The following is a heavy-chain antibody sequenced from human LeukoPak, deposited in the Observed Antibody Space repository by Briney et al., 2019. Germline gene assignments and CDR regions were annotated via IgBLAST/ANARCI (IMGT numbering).Heavy chain of an antibody. D-gene: IGHD3-22*01. CDR1: GYTFTGHH. Sequence: ASLKDACKPSGYTFTGHHMHWVRQAPGQRLEWMGWINPTSGCTNYAQTFQGRVTMTRNTSISTAYMELSRLRSDDTAVYYCARDRPYYYDSSGYYYYGMDVWGQGTTVTVSS. CDR2: INPTSGCT. CDR3: ARDRPYYYDSSGYYYYGMDV. V-gene: IGHV1-2*02. J-gene: IGHJ6*02.